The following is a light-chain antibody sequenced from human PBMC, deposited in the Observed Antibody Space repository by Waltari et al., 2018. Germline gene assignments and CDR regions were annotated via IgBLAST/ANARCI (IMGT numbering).Light chain of an antibody. Sequence: EIVLTQSPGTLSLSPGERATLSCRASQSVTTSSLAWYQQKPGQAPRLLICGASSRATDIPDRFGGSGSGRDVTLTISRLEPEDFAVYYCQQYGSSTWTFGQGTKVEVK. CDR2: GAS. J-gene: IGKJ1*01. V-gene: IGKV3-20*01. CDR1: QSVTTSS. CDR3: QQYGSSTWT.